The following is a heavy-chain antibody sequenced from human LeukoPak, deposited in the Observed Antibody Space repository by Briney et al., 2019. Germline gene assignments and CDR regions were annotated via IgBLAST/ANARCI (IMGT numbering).Heavy chain of an antibody. V-gene: IGHV1-2*02. CDR1: GYTFTGYY. D-gene: IGHD2-8*01. CDR2: INPNSGGT. CDR3: ARGGYCTNGVCYTDGLDY. Sequence: ASVKVSCKASGYTFTGYYMHWVRQAPGQGLEWMGWINPNSGGTNYAQKFQGRVTMTRDTSISTAYMELSSLRSEDTAVHYCARGGYCTNGVCYTDGLDYWGQGTLVTVSS. J-gene: IGHJ4*02.